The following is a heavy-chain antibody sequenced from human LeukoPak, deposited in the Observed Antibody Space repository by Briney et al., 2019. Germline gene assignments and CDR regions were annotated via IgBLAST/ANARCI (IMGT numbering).Heavy chain of an antibody. Sequence: SETLSLTCTVSGASISSTNNFWGWIRQTPGKGLEWIATIYYSVSTYYNPSLKSRLSISVDTSKNQFSLKLSSVTAADTAVYYCAAMVRGVIFSSIYYYYMDVWGKGTTVTISS. CDR1: GASISSTNNF. CDR3: AAMVRGVIFSSIYYYYMDV. V-gene: IGHV4-39*07. CDR2: IYYSVST. J-gene: IGHJ6*03. D-gene: IGHD3-10*01.